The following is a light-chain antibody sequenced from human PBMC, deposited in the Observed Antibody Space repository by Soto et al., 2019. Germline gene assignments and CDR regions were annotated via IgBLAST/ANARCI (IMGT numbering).Light chain of an antibody. V-gene: IGKV3-11*01. CDR1: QSVSSY. J-gene: IGKJ4*01. Sequence: DIVLTQSPSTLSLSPGERATLSCRASQSVSSYLAWYQQKPGQAPRLLIYDASNRATGIPTRFSGSGSGTDFTPPISSIQHEDFSVYYCQQRSNWPPFTFGGGTKVELK. CDR3: QQRSNWPPFT. CDR2: DAS.